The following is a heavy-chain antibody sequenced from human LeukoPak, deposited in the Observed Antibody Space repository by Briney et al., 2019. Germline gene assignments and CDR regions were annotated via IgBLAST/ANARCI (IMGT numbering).Heavy chain of an antibody. CDR2: IYYTGST. D-gene: IGHD6-19*01. V-gene: IGHV4-39*01. Sequence: SETLSLTCAVSGASISGSGYYLGWIRQPPGKGLEWIGNIYYTGSTYYKASLQSRVTISIDMSKNQFSLRLSSVTAADTAMYYCVKSGGYGLIDYWGQGTLVTVSS. J-gene: IGHJ4*02. CDR3: VKSGGYGLIDY. CDR1: GASISGSGYY.